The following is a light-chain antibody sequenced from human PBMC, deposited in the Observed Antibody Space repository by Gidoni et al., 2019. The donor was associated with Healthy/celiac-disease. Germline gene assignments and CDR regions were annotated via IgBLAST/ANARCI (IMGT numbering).Light chain of an antibody. CDR2: LGS. CDR1: QSLLHSNGYNY. V-gene: IGKV2-28*01. Sequence: DIVMTQSPLSLPVTPGEPASISCRSSQSLLHSNGYNYLDWYLQKPGQSPQLLIYLGSNRASGGPNRFSGSGSGTDFTLKISRVEAEDVGVYYCMQALQTPRTFGQXTKLEIK. CDR3: MQALQTPRT. J-gene: IGKJ2*01.